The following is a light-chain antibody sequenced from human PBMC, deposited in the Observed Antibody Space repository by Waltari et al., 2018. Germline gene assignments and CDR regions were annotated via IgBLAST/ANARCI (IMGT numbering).Light chain of an antibody. J-gene: IGKJ1*01. V-gene: IGKV3-20*01. CDR3: QTHVRLPAT. Sequence: LTQSPGTLSLSPGERATLSCRASQNIGTYLVWYQQKPGQPPRLLLYAASRRATGIPDSFSGSGSDADVNHTVSRVERQGVEVYDCQTHVRLPATFSQGTKVEIK. CDR1: QNIGTY. CDR2: AAS.